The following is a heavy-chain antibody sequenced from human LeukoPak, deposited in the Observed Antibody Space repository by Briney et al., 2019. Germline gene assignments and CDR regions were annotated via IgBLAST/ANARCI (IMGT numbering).Heavy chain of an antibody. CDR1: GFNFNTYA. D-gene: IGHD3-16*01. CDR3: ARVGGLTFGGVSYYFDY. V-gene: IGHV3-23*01. J-gene: IGHJ4*02. CDR2: ISASGSST. Sequence: GGSLRLSCAASGFNFNTYAMIWVRQAPGKGLEWVSAISASGSSTYYADSVKGRFTISRDNAKNSLYLQMNSLRAEDTAVYYCARVGGLTFGGVSYYFDYWGQGTLVTVSS.